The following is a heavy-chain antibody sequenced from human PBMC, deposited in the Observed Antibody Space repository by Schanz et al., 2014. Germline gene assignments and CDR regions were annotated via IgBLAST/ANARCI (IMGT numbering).Heavy chain of an antibody. CDR1: GFTFSSYS. CDR3: ARKVVATIGGYYDN. V-gene: IGHV3-66*01. J-gene: IGHJ4*02. Sequence: VQLVESGGGVVQPGKSLRLSCAASGFTFSSYSMHWVRQAPGKGLEWVSFIYIGGNTYYADSVKGRFTISRDNSKNTVYLQMNSLRAEDTAVYYCARKVVATIGGYYDNWGQGTLVIVSS. D-gene: IGHD5-12*01. CDR2: IYIGGNT.